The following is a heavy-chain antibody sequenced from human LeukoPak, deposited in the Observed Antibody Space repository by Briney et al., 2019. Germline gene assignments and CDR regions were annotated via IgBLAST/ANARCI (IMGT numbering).Heavy chain of an antibody. V-gene: IGHV3-74*01. CDR2: LNPDGSSI. Sequence: GGSLRLSCAASGFTFSTSWIHWVRQAPGEGLMWVSRLNPDGSSIDYADSVQGRFTSSRDNAKNTLYLQMNSLRAEDTAVYYCAKDFSGSYLDYWGQGTLVTVSS. CDR3: AKDFSGSYLDY. D-gene: IGHD1-26*01. J-gene: IGHJ4*02. CDR1: GFTFSTSW.